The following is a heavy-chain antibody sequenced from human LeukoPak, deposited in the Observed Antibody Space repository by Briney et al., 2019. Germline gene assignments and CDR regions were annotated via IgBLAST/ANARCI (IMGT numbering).Heavy chain of an antibody. V-gene: IGHV4-59*01. CDR3: ARVYYDSSGNYFDY. Sequence: PSETLSLTCTVSGGSISSYYWSWIRQPPGKGLEWIGYIYYSGSTNYNPSLKSRVTISVDTSKNQFSLKLSSVTAADTAVYYCARVYYDSSGNYFDYWGQGTLVTVSS. CDR2: IYYSGST. J-gene: IGHJ4*02. D-gene: IGHD3-22*01. CDR1: GGSISSYY.